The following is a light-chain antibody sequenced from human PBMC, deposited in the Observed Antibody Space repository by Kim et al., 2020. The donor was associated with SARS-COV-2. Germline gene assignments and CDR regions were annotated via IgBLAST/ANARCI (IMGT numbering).Light chain of an antibody. J-gene: IGLJ1*01. CDR3: CSYTSTKTYV. Sequence: GQSITISCTGTSCDVGGYNFVSWYQQYPGKTPKLMIYDVSKRPSGVSNRFSGSKSGNTASLTISGLQAEDEADYYCCSYTSTKTYVFGTGTKVTVL. V-gene: IGLV2-14*03. CDR1: SCDVGGYNF. CDR2: DVS.